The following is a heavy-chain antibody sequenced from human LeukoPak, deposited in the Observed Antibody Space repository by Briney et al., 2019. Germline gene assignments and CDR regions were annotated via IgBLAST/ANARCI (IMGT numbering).Heavy chain of an antibody. Sequence: GGSLSLSCAASGFTFRSYEMNWVRQAPGKGLEWISYISSSGSTINYADSVKGRFTISRDNAKNSLYLQMNSLRAEDTAVYYCARGYSSGWYTYYWGQGTLVTVSS. CDR2: ISSSGSTI. D-gene: IGHD6-19*01. CDR3: ARGYSSGWYTYY. J-gene: IGHJ4*02. V-gene: IGHV3-48*03. CDR1: GFTFRSYE.